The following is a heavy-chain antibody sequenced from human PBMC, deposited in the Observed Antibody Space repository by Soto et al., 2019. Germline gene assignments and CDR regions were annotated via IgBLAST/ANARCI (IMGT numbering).Heavy chain of an antibody. Sequence: GESLKISCKGSGYSLITHWIAWVRQMPGEGLEWMGIINPADSDIRYSPSFQGQVTISVDKSINTAYLQWSSLKASDTATYYCTRPQSSGWYDFWGQGTLVTVSS. CDR2: INPADSDI. CDR3: TRPQSSGWYDF. D-gene: IGHD3-22*01. V-gene: IGHV5-51*01. CDR1: GYSLITHW. J-gene: IGHJ5*01.